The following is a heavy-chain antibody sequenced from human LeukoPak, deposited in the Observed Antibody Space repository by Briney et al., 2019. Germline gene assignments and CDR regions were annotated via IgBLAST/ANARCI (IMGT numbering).Heavy chain of an antibody. CDR1: GFTFSISV. J-gene: IGHJ4*02. CDR3: ARARGPPIWGSYRPFDY. CDR2: ISSDGIST. V-gene: IGHV3-30*04. D-gene: IGHD3-16*02. Sequence: GGSLRLSCAASGFTFSISVMHWVRQAPGKGLEWAAAISSDGISTHYADSVKGRFTISRDNAKNSLYLQINSLRAEDTAVYYCARARGPPIWGSYRPFDYWGQGTLVTVSS.